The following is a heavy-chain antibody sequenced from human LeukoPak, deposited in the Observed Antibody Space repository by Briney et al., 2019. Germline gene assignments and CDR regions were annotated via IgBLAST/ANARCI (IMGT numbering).Heavy chain of an antibody. D-gene: IGHD3-22*01. CDR3: ARGFHYYDSSGYPYFDY. CDR2: IWYDGSNR. Sequence: QPGRSLRLSCAASGFSFSDYGMHWVRQAPGKGLEWVTVIWYDGSNRHYADSVKGRFTVSRDNSKNTLYLQMNSLRAEDTAVYYCARGFHYYDSSGYPYFDYWGQGTLVTVSS. V-gene: IGHV3-33*01. J-gene: IGHJ4*02. CDR1: GFSFSDYG.